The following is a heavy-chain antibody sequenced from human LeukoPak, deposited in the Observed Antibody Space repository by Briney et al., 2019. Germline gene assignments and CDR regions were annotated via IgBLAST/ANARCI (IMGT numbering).Heavy chain of an antibody. J-gene: IGHJ4*02. CDR1: GFTFDDYG. CDR3: ARDHAHYDFWSGRILSPLDY. V-gene: IGHV3-20*04. D-gene: IGHD3-3*01. Sequence: GGSLRLSCAASGFTFDDYGMRWVRQAPGKGLEWVSGINWKGGSTGYADSVKGRFTISRDSAKNSLYLQMNSLRAEDTALYYCARDHAHYDFWSGRILSPLDYWGQGTLVTVSS. CDR2: INWKGGST.